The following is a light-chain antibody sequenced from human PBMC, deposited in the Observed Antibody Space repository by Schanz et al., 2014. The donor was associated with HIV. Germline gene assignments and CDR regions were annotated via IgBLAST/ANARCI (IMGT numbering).Light chain of an antibody. CDR3: RTWDSSLSAVV. CDR1: ALNLGHNF. CDR2: DNN. Sequence: QSLLTQPPSVSAAPGQRVTISCSGGALNLGHNFVSWYQQLPGTAPKLLIYDNNELPSGIPDRYSGSKSGTSATLVITGRQTGDEADYCCRTWDSSLSAVVFGGGTKLTVL. J-gene: IGLJ2*01. V-gene: IGLV1-51*01.